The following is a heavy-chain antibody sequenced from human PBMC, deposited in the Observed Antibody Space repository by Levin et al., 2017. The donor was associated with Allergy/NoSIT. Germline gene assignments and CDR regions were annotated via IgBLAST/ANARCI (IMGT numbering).Heavy chain of an antibody. CDR2: INHSGST. CDR3: ARDRVLRYFDWLFSGDAFDI. J-gene: IGHJ3*02. V-gene: IGHV4-34*01. CDR1: GGSFSGYY. Sequence: PSETLSLTCAVYGGSFSGYYWSWIRQPPGKGLEWIGEINHSGSTNYNPSLKSRVTISVDTSKNQFSLKLSSVTAADTAVYYCARDRVLRYFDWLFSGDAFDIWGQGTMVTVSS. D-gene: IGHD3-9*01.